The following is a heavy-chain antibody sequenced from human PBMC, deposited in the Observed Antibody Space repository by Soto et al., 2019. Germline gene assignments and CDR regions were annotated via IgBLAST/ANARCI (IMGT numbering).Heavy chain of an antibody. CDR2: ISYDGSNK. V-gene: IGHV3-30-3*01. CDR3: ARGDGHTYGTFFDY. CDR1: GSTISSYA. D-gene: IGHD5-18*01. J-gene: IGHJ4*02. Sequence: QVQLVESGGGVVQPGRSLRLSCAVSGSTISSYAMHWVRQAPGKGLEWVAFISYDGSNKCYADSVTGRFTISRDNSKNAVYLQMNSLRAEDTAVYYCARGDGHTYGTFFDYWGQGTLVTVSS.